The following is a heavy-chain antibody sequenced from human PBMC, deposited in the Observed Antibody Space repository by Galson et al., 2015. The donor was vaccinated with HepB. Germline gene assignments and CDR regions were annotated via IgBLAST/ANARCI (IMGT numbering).Heavy chain of an antibody. J-gene: IGHJ4*02. CDR2: ISYSGSA. V-gene: IGHV4-59*08. CDR1: GGSISSYY. Sequence: TLSLTCSVSGGSISSYYWSWIRQPPGKGLQWIGYISYSGSAIYNPSLKSRVTISVDTSKNQFSLKLTSVTAADTAVYYCARRAAGNYDFWSFDYWGQGTRVTVSS. CDR3: ARRAAGNYDFWSFDY. D-gene: IGHD3-3*01.